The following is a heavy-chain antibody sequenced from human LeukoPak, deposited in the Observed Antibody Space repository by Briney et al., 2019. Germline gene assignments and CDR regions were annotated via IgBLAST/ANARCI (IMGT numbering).Heavy chain of an antibody. CDR3: AVFNLGIAVAGSS. CDR1: GGTFSSYA. CDR2: IILIFGTA. J-gene: IGHJ4*02. D-gene: IGHD6-19*01. V-gene: IGHV1-69*05. Sequence: SVKVSCKASGGTFSSYAISWVRQAPGQGLEWMGGIILIFGTANYAQKFQGRVTITTDESTSTAYMELSSLRSEDTAVYYCAVFNLGIAVAGSSWGQGTLVTVSS.